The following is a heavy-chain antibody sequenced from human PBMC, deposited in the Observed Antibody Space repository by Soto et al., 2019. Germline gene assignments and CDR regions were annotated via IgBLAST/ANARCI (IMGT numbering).Heavy chain of an antibody. V-gene: IGHV3-21*01. J-gene: IGHJ4*02. D-gene: IGHD6-19*01. CDR1: GFTFSSYS. Sequence: GGSLRLSCAASGFTFSSYSMNWVRQAPGKGLEWVSSISSSSSYIYYADSVKGRFTISRDNAKNSLYLQMNSLRAEDTAVYYCARGGVAVAGTEYFDYWGQGTLVTVSS. CDR2: ISSSSSYI. CDR3: ARGGVAVAGTEYFDY.